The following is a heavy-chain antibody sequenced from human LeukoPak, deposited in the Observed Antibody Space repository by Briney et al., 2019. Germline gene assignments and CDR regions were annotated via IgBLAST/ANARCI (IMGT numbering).Heavy chain of an antibody. CDR2: IIPIFGTA. V-gene: IGHV1-69*13. CDR3: ARARYSGYLTVDY. J-gene: IGHJ4*02. Sequence: GASVKVSCKASGGTFSSYAISWVRQAPGQGLEWMGGIIPIFGTANYAQKFQGRVTITADGSTSTAYMELSSLRSEDTAVYYCARARYSGYLTVDYWGQGTLVTVSS. CDR1: GGTFSSYA. D-gene: IGHD5-12*01.